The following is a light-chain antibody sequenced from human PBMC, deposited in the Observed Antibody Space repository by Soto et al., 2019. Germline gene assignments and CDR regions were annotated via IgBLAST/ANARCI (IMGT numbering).Light chain of an antibody. CDR1: SSDVGGYNY. Sequence: QSVLTQPASVSGSPGQSITISCTGTSSDVGGYNYVSWYQQHPGKAPKLMIYDVSNRPSGVSNRFSGSKSGNTASLTISGIQAEDEADYYCSSYTRSSPYVFGTGTQLNVL. J-gene: IGLJ1*01. CDR3: SSYTRSSPYV. CDR2: DVS. V-gene: IGLV2-14*01.